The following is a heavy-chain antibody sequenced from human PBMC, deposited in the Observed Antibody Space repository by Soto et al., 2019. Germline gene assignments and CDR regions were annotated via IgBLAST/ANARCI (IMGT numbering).Heavy chain of an antibody. Sequence: QITLKQSGPPLVKPTQTLTLTCTFSGFSLTTDEVGVAWIRQTPGKALEWLALIYWDDDKRYRPSLKSRLTITKDTSKNHVVLTMTNMDPADTATYYCAYRQGQWRSADWFDPWGQGTLVTVSS. V-gene: IGHV2-5*02. J-gene: IGHJ5*02. D-gene: IGHD6-19*01. CDR2: IYWDDDK. CDR1: GFSLTTDEVG. CDR3: AYRQGQWRSADWFDP.